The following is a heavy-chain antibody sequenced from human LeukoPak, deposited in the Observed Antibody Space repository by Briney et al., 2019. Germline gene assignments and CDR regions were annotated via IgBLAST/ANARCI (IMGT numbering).Heavy chain of an antibody. CDR1: GFTVSSNY. V-gene: IGHV3-66*01. Sequence: GGSLRLSCAASGFTVSSNYMSWVRQAPGKGLEWVSVIYSGGSTYYADSVKGRFTISRDNSKNTLYLQMNSLRAEDTAVYYCASFTNGGSRGDWFDPWGQGTLVTVSS. D-gene: IGHD2-8*01. J-gene: IGHJ5*02. CDR2: IYSGGST. CDR3: ASFTNGGSRGDWFDP.